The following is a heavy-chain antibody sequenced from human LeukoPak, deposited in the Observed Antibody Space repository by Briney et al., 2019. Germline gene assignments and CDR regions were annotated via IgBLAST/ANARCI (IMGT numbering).Heavy chain of an antibody. J-gene: IGHJ3*02. V-gene: IGHV3-21*01. Sequence: GSLRLSCAASGFTFISYSMNWVRQAPGKGLEWVSSISSRSTYIYYADSVKGRFTISRDNAKNSLYLQMNNLRAEDTAMFYCATSMAQDVDAFHIWGQGTMVTVSS. CDR1: GFTFISYS. CDR3: ATSMAQDVDAFHI. CDR2: ISSRSTYI. D-gene: IGHD2-21*01.